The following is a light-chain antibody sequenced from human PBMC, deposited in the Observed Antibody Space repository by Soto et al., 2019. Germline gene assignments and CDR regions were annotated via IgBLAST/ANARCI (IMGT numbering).Light chain of an antibody. CDR1: SSDVGGYNY. Sequence: QSALTQPASVSGSPGQSITISCTGTSSDVGGYNYVSWYQQHPGKAPKLMIYDVSNRPSGVSNRFPGSKSGNTASLTISGLQAEDEADYYCSSYTSSSTLDFGTGTKLTVL. J-gene: IGLJ1*01. CDR2: DVS. CDR3: SSYTSSSTLD. V-gene: IGLV2-14*01.